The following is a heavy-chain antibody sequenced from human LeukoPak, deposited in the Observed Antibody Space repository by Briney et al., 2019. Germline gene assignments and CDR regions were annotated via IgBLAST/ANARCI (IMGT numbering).Heavy chain of an antibody. V-gene: IGHV1-18*01. CDR1: GYTFISYG. Sequence: ASVKVSCKPSGYTFISYGISWVRQAPGQGLEWMGWISAYNGNTNYAQKLQGWVTMTRDTSISTAYMELSRLRSDDTAVYYCARDLKGYCSSTSCYPGRYGMDVWGQGTTVTVSS. CDR2: ISAYNGNT. J-gene: IGHJ6*02. CDR3: ARDLKGYCSSTSCYPGRYGMDV. D-gene: IGHD2-2*01.